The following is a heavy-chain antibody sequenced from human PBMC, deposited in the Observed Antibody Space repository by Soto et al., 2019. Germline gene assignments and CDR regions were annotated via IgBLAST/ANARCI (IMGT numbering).Heavy chain of an antibody. CDR1: GYSISSGYY. CDR2: FSHSGTT. D-gene: IGHD3-22*01. CDR3: ARTYYYDSSGYCNWFDP. Sequence: SETLSLTCAVSGYSISSGYYWGWIRQPPGRGLEWIGSFSHSGTTYHNPSLRSRVTISIDTSKNQFSLKLSSVTAADTAVYYCARTYYYDSSGYCNWFDPWGQGTLGTVYS. V-gene: IGHV4-38-2*01. J-gene: IGHJ5*02.